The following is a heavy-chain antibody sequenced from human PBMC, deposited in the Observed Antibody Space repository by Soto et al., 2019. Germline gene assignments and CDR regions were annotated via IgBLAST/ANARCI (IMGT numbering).Heavy chain of an antibody. V-gene: IGHV3-15*01. J-gene: IGHJ4*02. CDR1: GFMFSSAW. CDR2: IKSKGDGGAR. D-gene: IGHD1-1*01. CDR3: VEGWNDF. Sequence: EVQMVQSGGDLEKPGGSLRLSCVTSGFMFSSAWMNWVRQAPGKGLEWVARIKSKGDGGARDYAAPVKGRFTISRDDSKNTVHLQMNSLRAEDTAVYYCVEGWNDFWGQGTLVTVSS.